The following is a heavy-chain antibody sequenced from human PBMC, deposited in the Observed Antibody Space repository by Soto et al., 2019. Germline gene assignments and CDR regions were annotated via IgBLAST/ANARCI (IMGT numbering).Heavy chain of an antibody. CDR1: GFTFSSYA. CDR2: ISGSGGST. V-gene: IGHV3-23*01. CDR3: SSRGNSKNTLYLQMNSLRADDTAVYYCAKEHVPYYYDSSGYYYPLDYYYGMDV. D-gene: IGHD3-22*01. J-gene: IGHJ6*02. Sequence: GGSLRLSCAASGFTFSSYAMSWVRQAPGKGLEWVSAISGSGGSTYYADSVKGRFTISRDNSKNTLYLQMNSLRADDGKGRLTSSRGNSKNTLYLQMNSLRADDTAVYYCAKEHVPYYYDSSGYYYPLDYYYGMDVWGQGTTVTVSS.